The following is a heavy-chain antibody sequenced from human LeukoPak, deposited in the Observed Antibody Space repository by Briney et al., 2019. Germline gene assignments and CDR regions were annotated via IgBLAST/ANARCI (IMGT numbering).Heavy chain of an antibody. CDR2: IYHSGST. V-gene: IGHV4-38-2*02. D-gene: IGHD2-2*01. CDR1: GYSISSGYY. Sequence: NPSETLSLTCSVSGYSISSGYYWGWIRQPPGKGLEWIVGIYHSGSTYYNPSLKSRVTISIDTSKNQFSLKLSSVTAADTAVYYCARDPAIEYHTAGYFDYWGQGTLVTVSS. J-gene: IGHJ4*02. CDR3: ARDPAIEYHTAGYFDY.